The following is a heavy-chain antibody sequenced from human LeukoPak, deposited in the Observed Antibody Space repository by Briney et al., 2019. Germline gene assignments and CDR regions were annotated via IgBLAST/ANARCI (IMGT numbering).Heavy chain of an antibody. CDR1: GGSFSGYY. CDR2: INHSGST. J-gene: IGHJ4*02. CDR3: ARGGRLLWFGELNY. D-gene: IGHD3-10*01. V-gene: IGHV4-34*01. Sequence: SETLSLTCAVYGGSFSGYYWSWIRQPPGKGPEWIGEINHSGSTNYNPSLKSRVTISVDTSKNQFSLKLSSVTAADTAVYYCARGGRLLWFGELNYWGQGTLVTVSS.